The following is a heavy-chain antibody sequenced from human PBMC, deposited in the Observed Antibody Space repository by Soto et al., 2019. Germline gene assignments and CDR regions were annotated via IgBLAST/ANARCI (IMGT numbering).Heavy chain of an antibody. D-gene: IGHD1-26*01. CDR3: ARVGATGYYGMDV. J-gene: IGHJ6*02. CDR2: ISWNSGSI. Sequence: PGGSLRLSCAASGFTFDDYAMHWVRQAPGKGLEWVSGISWNSGSIGYADSVKGRFTISRDNAKNSLYLQMNSLRAEDTALYYCARVGATGYYGMDVWGQGTTVTVSS. V-gene: IGHV3-9*01. CDR1: GFTFDDYA.